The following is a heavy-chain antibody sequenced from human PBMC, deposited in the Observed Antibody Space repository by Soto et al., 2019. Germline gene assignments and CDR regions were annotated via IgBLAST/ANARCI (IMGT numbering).Heavy chain of an antibody. Sequence: VQLVESGGGVVQPGRSLRLSCAASGFTFSSYAMHWVRQAPGKGLEWVAVISYDGSNKYYADSVKGRFTISRDNSKNTLYLQMNSLRAEDTAVYYCASLAGTGGIFDYWGQGTLVTVSS. J-gene: IGHJ4*02. CDR3: ASLAGTGGIFDY. CDR2: ISYDGSNK. CDR1: GFTFSSYA. V-gene: IGHV3-30-3*01. D-gene: IGHD6-13*01.